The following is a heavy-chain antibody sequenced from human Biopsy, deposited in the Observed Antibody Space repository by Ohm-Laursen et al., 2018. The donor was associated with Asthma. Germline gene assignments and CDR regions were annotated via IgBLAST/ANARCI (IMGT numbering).Heavy chain of an antibody. CDR2: VSYDGGVA. J-gene: IGHJ4*02. Sequence: SLRLSCAASGFVFRSHAMHWVRQAPGKGLEWVAVVSYDGGVAHYADSMKGRFTISRDNAKSTLYLQMNRLRTDGTAVYYCAKRRGYSDLTDFDHWGQGTLVTVSS. V-gene: IGHV3-30*18. CDR1: GFVFRSHA. CDR3: AKRRGYSDLTDFDH. D-gene: IGHD3-3*01.